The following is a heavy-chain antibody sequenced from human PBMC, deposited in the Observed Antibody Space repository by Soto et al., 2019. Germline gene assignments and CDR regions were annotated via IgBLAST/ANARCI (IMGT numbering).Heavy chain of an antibody. CDR1: GDSVSPNRAT. V-gene: IGHV6-1*01. CDR2: TYYRSKWYN. CDR3: ARTWGSTNDY. J-gene: IGHJ4*02. D-gene: IGHD3-16*01. Sequence: PSPTLPLTCEICGDSVSPNRATWNWIRQSPSRGLEWLGRTYYRSKWYNDYAVSVKSRINISPDTSKNQFSLKLSSVTAADTAVYYCARTWGSTNDYWGRGTLVTVSS.